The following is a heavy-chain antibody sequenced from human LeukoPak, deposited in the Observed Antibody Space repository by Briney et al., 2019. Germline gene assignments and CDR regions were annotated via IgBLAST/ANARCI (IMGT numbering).Heavy chain of an antibody. CDR1: GGTFINHI. Sequence: AASVKVSCKFSGGTFINHIISWVRQAPGQGLEWMGGIITNSGGTNYAQKFQGWVTMTRDTSISTAYMELSRLRSDDTAVYYCARGRNVVVVAAKGYWGQGTLVTVSS. CDR2: IITNSGGT. CDR3: ARGRNVVVVAAKGY. D-gene: IGHD2-15*01. J-gene: IGHJ4*02. V-gene: IGHV1-2*04.